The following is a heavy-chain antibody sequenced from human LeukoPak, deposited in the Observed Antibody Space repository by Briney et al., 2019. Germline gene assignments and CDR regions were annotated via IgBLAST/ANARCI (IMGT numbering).Heavy chain of an antibody. CDR1: GGSISSGGYY. CDR3: AREAGYYDSSGYYVGDAFDI. D-gene: IGHD3-22*01. J-gene: IGHJ3*02. Sequence: SQTLSLTCTVSGGSISSGGYYWDWIRQHPGTGLECIGYISYSGSTSYNPSLKSRITMSVDTSTNQFSLKLGAVTAADTAVYYCAREAGYYDSSGYYVGDAFDIWGQGTMVTVSS. CDR2: ISYSGST. V-gene: IGHV4-31*03.